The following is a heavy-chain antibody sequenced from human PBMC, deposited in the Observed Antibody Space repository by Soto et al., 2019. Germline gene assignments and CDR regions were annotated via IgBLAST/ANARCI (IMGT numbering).Heavy chain of an antibody. CDR3: ARLLVAGRYYYGMDV. V-gene: IGHV4-39*01. D-gene: IGHD6-19*01. Sequence: SETLSLTCTVSGGSISSSSYYWGWISQPPGKGLEWIGSIYYSGSTYYNPSLKSRVTISVDTSKNQFSLKLSSVTAADTAVYYCARLLVAGRYYYGMDVWGQGTTVTVSS. CDR1: GGSISSSSYY. J-gene: IGHJ6*02. CDR2: IYYSGST.